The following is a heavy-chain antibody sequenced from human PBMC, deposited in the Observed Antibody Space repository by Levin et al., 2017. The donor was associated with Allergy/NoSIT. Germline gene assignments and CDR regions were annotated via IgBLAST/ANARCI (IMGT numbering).Heavy chain of an antibody. CDR2: IIPILGIA. Sequence: ASVKVSCKASGGTFSSYAISWVRQAPGQGLEWMGRIIPILGIANYAQKFQGRVTITADKSTSTAYMELSSLRSEDTAVYYCATLAHSSSHPNGGGWFDPWGQGTLVTVSS. J-gene: IGHJ5*02. CDR1: GGTFSSYA. CDR3: ATLAHSSSHPNGGGWFDP. V-gene: IGHV1-69*04. D-gene: IGHD6-6*01.